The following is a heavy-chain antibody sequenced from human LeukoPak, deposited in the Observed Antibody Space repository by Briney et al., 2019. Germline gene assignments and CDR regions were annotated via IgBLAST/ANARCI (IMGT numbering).Heavy chain of an antibody. D-gene: IGHD5-18*01. CDR1: GFTVSSNY. CDR2: IYSGGST. Sequence: GGSLRLSCAASGFTVSSNYMRWVRQAPGKGLEWVSVIYSGGSTYYADSVKGRFTISRDNSKNTLYLQMNSLRAEDTAVYYCARALRGYSYGYDYYYMDVWGKGTTVTVSS. J-gene: IGHJ6*03. V-gene: IGHV3-53*01. CDR3: ARALRGYSYGYDYYYMDV.